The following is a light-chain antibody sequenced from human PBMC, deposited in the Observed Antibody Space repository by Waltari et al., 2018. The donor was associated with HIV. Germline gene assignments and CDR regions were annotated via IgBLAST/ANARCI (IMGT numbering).Light chain of an antibody. J-gene: IGKJ4*01. Sequence: EIVLTQSPGTLSLSPGESATLPCRASQSVRSASLAWYQQKPGQAPRLLIYGASSRAPGIPDRFSGSGAVTDFILTISRLEPEDCAVYYCQQYAASPLTFGGGTKVEIK. CDR1: QSVRSAS. V-gene: IGKV3-20*01. CDR2: GAS. CDR3: QQYAASPLT.